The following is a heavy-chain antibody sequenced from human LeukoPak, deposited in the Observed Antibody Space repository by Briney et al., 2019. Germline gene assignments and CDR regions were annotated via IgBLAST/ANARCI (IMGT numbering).Heavy chain of an antibody. CDR2: IYYSRST. J-gene: IGHJ6*02. CDR1: GGSISSGGYY. V-gene: IGHV4-31*03. D-gene: IGHD5-12*01. Sequence: SETLSLTCTVSGGSISSGGYYWSWIRQHPGTGLEWIGYIYYSRSTYYNPSLKSRVTISVDTSKNQFSLKLSSVTAADTAVYYCARDRERGYSGYDDYYYYGMDVWGQGTTVTVSS. CDR3: ARDRERGYSGYDDYYYYGMDV.